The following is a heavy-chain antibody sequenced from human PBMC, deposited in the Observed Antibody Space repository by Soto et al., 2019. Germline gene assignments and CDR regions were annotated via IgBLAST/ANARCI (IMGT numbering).Heavy chain of an antibody. Sequence: PSATLSLTCPLSGCTLRNYNCNWIRPPAGKGLEWIGRIDTSGSTNYNPSRKSRVTMSVDTSKQEFSLKLSSVTAAETALYYCARGGQDFWSGPFDYWGRGALVTVSS. CDR2: IDTSGST. J-gene: IGHJ4*02. D-gene: IGHD3-3*01. V-gene: IGHV4-4*07. CDR3: ARGGQDFWSGPFDY. CDR1: GCTLRNYN.